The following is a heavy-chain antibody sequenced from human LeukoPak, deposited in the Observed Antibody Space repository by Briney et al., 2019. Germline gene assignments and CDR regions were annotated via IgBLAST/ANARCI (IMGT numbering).Heavy chain of an antibody. D-gene: IGHD1-1*01. Sequence: ASVKVSCKASGYTFTSYYMHWVRQAPGQGLEWMGIINPSGGSTSYAQKFQGRVTMTRDTSTSTVYMELSSLRSEDTAVYYCARGIQLTLAAHAFDIWGPGTMVTVSS. CDR2: INPSGGST. CDR1: GYTFTSYY. J-gene: IGHJ3*02. CDR3: ARGIQLTLAAHAFDI. V-gene: IGHV1-46*01.